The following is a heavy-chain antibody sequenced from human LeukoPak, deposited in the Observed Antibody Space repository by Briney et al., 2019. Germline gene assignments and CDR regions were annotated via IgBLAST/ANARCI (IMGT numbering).Heavy chain of an antibody. CDR2: ISWNSGSI. CDR3: AKDLGSGYYRTFDY. CDR1: GFTFDDYA. D-gene: IGHD3-22*01. Sequence: PGGSLRLSCAASGFTFDDYAMHWVRQAPGKGLEGVSGISWNSGSIGYADSVKGRFTVSRDNAKNSLYLQMNSLRAEDTALYYCAKDLGSGYYRTFDYWGQGTLVTVSS. J-gene: IGHJ4*02. V-gene: IGHV3-9*01.